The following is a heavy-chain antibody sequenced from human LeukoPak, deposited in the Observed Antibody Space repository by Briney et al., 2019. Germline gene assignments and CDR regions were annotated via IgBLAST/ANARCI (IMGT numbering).Heavy chain of an antibody. V-gene: IGHV3-7*01. CDR3: ARDYYDSSGYYHVGYFDY. J-gene: IGHJ4*02. Sequence: PGGSLRLSCAASGFTFISYWMSRVRQAPGKGLEWVANIKQDGSEKYYVDSVKGRFTISRDNAKNSLYLQMNSLRAEDTAVYYCARDYYDSSGYYHVGYFDYWGQGTLVTVSS. CDR1: GFTFISYW. D-gene: IGHD3-22*01. CDR2: IKQDGSEK.